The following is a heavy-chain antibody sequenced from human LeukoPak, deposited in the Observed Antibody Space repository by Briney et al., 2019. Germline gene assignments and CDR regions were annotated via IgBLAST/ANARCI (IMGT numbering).Heavy chain of an antibody. D-gene: IGHD5-18*01. J-gene: IGHJ4*02. CDR3: ATGGHSYGLGSFDY. V-gene: IGHV4-4*07. Sequence: PSETLSLTCTVSGGSISYFYWSWIRQPAGKGLEWIGRIYTSGSTNYNPSLKSRVTISVDTSKNQFSLKLSSVTAADTAVYYCATGGHSYGLGSFDYWGQGTLVTVSS. CDR1: GGSISYFY. CDR2: IYTSGST.